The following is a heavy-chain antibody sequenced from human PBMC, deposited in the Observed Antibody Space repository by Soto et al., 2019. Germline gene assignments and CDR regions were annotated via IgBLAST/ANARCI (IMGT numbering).Heavy chain of an antibody. CDR1: VGTFSSYA. J-gene: IGHJ4*02. CDR3: ASDFYGYTQTPLPT. V-gene: IGHV1-69*13. CDR2: IIPIFGTA. Sequence: SVKVSCKASVGTFSSYALSWVRQAPGQGLEWMGGIIPIFGTANYAQKFQGRVTITADESTSTAYMELSSLRSEDTAVYYCASDFYGYTQTPLPTWGQGTLV. D-gene: IGHD5-18*01.